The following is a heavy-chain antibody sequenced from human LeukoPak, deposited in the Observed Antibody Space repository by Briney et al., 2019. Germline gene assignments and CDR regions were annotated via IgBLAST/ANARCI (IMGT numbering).Heavy chain of an antibody. CDR2: ISSSSSSYI. CDR1: GFTFSSYS. D-gene: IGHD5-18*01. CDR3: AREPRDTAMGTDY. Sequence: GGSLRLSCAASGFTFSSYSMNWVRQAPGKGLEWVSSISSSSSSYIYYADSVKGRFTISRDNAKNSLYLQMNSLRAEDTAVYYCAREPRDTAMGTDYWGQGTLVTVSS. V-gene: IGHV3-21*01. J-gene: IGHJ4*02.